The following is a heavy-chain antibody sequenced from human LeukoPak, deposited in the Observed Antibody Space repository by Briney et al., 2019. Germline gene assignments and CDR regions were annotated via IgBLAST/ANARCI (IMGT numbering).Heavy chain of an antibody. Sequence: SSETLSLTCTVSVGSISPYYWSWIRQPPGKTLEWIGYIYFTGSTNYNPSLKSRLTISLHTYKNQFSLNLSSVTAADTAVYYCARHLPVAGYPYFDYWGQGALVTVSS. V-gene: IGHV4-59*08. CDR3: ARHLPVAGYPYFDY. CDR2: IYFTGST. J-gene: IGHJ4*02. D-gene: IGHD6-19*01. CDR1: VGSISPYY.